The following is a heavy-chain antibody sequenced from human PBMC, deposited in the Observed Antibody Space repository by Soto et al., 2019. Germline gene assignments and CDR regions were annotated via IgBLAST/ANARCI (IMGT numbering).Heavy chain of an antibody. CDR3: ARVSDDYGGNRVGWFDP. J-gene: IGHJ5*02. D-gene: IGHD4-17*01. V-gene: IGHV1-69*13. CDR1: GGTFSSYA. Sequence: SVKVSCKASGGTFSSYAISWVRQAPGQGLEWMGGIIPIFGTANYAQKFQGRVTITADESTSTAYMELSSLRSEDTAVYYCARVSDDYGGNRVGWFDPWGQGTLVTAPQ. CDR2: IIPIFGTA.